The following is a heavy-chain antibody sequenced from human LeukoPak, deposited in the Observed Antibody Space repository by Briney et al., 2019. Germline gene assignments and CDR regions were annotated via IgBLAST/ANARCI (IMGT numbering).Heavy chain of an antibody. CDR1: GYTFTSYG. CDR3: ARDSLGYCNNGLCYPADY. J-gene: IGHJ4*02. V-gene: IGHV1-18*01. D-gene: IGHD2-8*01. Sequence: ASVKVSCKASGYTFTSYGISWVRQAPGQGLEWMGWISAYNGNTNYAQKLQGRVTMTTDTSTSTAYMELRSLRSDDTAVYYCARDSLGYCNNGLCYPADYWGQGTLVTVSS. CDR2: ISAYNGNT.